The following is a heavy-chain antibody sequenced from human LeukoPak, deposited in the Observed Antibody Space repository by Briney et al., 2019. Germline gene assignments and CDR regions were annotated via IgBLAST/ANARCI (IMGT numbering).Heavy chain of an antibody. D-gene: IGHD2-2*01. CDR3: ARGPRGRHYCGSTSCYAGLYMDV. CDR1: GYTFTSYD. J-gene: IGHJ6*03. Sequence: ASVKVSCKASGYTFTSYDINWVRQATGQGLEWMGWMNPNSGNTGYAQKFQGRVTMTRNTSISTAYMELSSLRSEDTAVYYCARGPRGRHYCGSTSCYAGLYMDVWGKGTTVTISS. V-gene: IGHV1-8*01. CDR2: MNPNSGNT.